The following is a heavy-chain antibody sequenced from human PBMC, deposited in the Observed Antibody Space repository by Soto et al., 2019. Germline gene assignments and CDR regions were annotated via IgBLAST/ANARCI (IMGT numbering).Heavy chain of an antibody. J-gene: IGHJ6*02. CDR3: ATTTPCTNGVCYYRDYYYYGMDV. CDR1: GYSFTSYW. V-gene: IGHV5-51*01. D-gene: IGHD2-8*01. CDR2: IYPGDSDT. Sequence: GESLKISCKGSGYSFTSYWTGWVRQMPGKGLEWMGIIYPGDSDTRYSPSFQGQVTISADKSISTAYLQWSSLKASDTAMYYCATTTPCTNGVCYYRDYYYYGMDVWGQGTTVTVSS.